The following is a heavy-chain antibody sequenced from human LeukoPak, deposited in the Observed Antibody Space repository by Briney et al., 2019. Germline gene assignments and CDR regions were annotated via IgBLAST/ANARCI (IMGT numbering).Heavy chain of an antibody. Sequence: PGGSLRLSCAASGFTLSSYAMSWVRQAPGKGLEWVSAISGSGGSTYYADSVKGRFTISRDNSKNTLYLQMNSLRAEDTAVYYCAKGKTRLGIAVAGTGRDYWGQGTLVTVSS. CDR1: GFTLSSYA. V-gene: IGHV3-23*01. J-gene: IGHJ4*02. CDR2: ISGSGGST. D-gene: IGHD6-19*01. CDR3: AKGKTRLGIAVAGTGRDY.